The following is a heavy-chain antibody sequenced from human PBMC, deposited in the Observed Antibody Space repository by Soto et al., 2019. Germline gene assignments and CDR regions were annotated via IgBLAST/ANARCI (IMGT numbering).Heavy chain of an antibody. CDR3: AKAAPRGYCSGGSCYSRGYFAH. V-gene: IGHV3-23*01. CDR2: ISGSGGST. Sequence: EVQLLESGGGLVQPGGSLRLSCAASGFTFSSYAMSWVRQAPGKGLEWVSAISGSGGSTYYADSVKGRFTISRDNSKNTLYLQMNSVRGEDTALYYCAKAAPRGYCSGGSCYSRGYFAHWGQGTLVTVSS. CDR1: GFTFSSYA. J-gene: IGHJ4*02. D-gene: IGHD2-15*01.